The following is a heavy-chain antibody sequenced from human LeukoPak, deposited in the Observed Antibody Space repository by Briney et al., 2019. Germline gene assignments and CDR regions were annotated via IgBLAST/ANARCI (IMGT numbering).Heavy chain of an antibody. Sequence: GGSLRLSCAASGFTFRSYWMHWVRHVPGKGLVWVSRINTDGNSTRYADSVKGRFTISRDNAKNTLYLQMNSLRAEDTAVYYCARVPLGEFKGFDPWGQGTLVTVSS. CDR3: ARVPLGEFKGFDP. J-gene: IGHJ5*02. CDR2: INTDGNST. D-gene: IGHD3-10*01. V-gene: IGHV3-74*01. CDR1: GFTFRSYW.